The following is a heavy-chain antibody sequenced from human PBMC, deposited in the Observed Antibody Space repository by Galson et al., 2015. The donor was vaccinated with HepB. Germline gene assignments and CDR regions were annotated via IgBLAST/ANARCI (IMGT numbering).Heavy chain of an antibody. CDR2: FDPEDGET. J-gene: IGHJ5*02. CDR1: GYTLTELS. D-gene: IGHD4-11*01. V-gene: IGHV1-24*01. Sequence: SVKVSCKVSGYTLTELSMHWVRQAPGKGLEWMGGFDPEDGETIYAQKFQGRVTMTEDTSTDTAYMELSSLRSEDTAVYYCATRGVTTVTNWFDPWGQGTLVTVSS. CDR3: ATRGVTTVTNWFDP.